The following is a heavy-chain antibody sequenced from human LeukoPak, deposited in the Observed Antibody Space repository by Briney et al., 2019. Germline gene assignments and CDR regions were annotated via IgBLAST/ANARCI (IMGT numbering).Heavy chain of an antibody. CDR1: GGSITSLY. J-gene: IGHJ6*02. D-gene: IGHD5-24*01. V-gene: IGHV4-59*11. CDR3: VRSATIAVFRYGMDV. Sequence: SETLSLTCSVSGGSITSLYWSWVRQPPGKGLEYVGYVHQTGVTNYNPSLRGRVTVSMDTSKDQFSLKLNSVTAADTAVYYCVRSATIAVFRYGMDVWGQGTTVTVSS. CDR2: VHQTGVT.